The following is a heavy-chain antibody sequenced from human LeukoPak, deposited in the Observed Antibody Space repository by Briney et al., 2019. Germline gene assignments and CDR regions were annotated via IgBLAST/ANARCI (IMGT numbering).Heavy chain of an antibody. J-gene: IGHJ4*02. Sequence: PSETLSLTCTVSGGSISSYYWGWIRQPPGKGLEWIGSIYYSGSTYYNPSLKSRVTISVDTSKNQFSLKLSSVTAADTAVYYCAREIAAAVPFDYWGQGTLVTVSS. CDR1: GGSISSYY. D-gene: IGHD6-13*01. V-gene: IGHV4-39*07. CDR3: AREIAAAVPFDY. CDR2: IYYSGST.